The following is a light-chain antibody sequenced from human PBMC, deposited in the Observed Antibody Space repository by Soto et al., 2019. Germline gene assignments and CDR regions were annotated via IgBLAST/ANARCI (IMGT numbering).Light chain of an antibody. J-gene: IGKJ5*01. CDR1: QSVGGN. V-gene: IGKV3-20*01. CDR2: GAS. Sequence: ERVMTQSPATLSVSPLYRSTLSFRASQSVGGNVAWYQQIPGQPPKLLIFGASSRATGIADKFSGSGSGTDFTLTISRLEPADFALYYCQHYGAAPITFGQGTRLEIK. CDR3: QHYGAAPIT.